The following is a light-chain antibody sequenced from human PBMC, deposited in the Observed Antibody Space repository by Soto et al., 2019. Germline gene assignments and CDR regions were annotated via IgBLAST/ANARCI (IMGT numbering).Light chain of an antibody. J-gene: IGKJ1*01. V-gene: IGKV3-11*01. CDR3: QQRSDWPKT. Sequence: EIVLTQSPATLSLSPGERATLSCRASQSVSSYLVWYQQKPGQAPRLLIYDASNRATGIPARFSGSGSGTDVTITIISLAPEDFAVYYCQQRSDWPKTFGQGTKVEIK. CDR1: QSVSSY. CDR2: DAS.